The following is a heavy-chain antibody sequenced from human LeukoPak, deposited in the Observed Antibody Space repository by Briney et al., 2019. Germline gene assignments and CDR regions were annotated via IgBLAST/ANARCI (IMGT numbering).Heavy chain of an antibody. CDR3: ARTRYCSGGSCYRAAFDI. CDR2: INPNSGGT. D-gene: IGHD2-15*01. Sequence: ASVKVSCKASGYTFTSYYMHWVRQAPGQGLEWMGWINPNSGGTNYAQKFQGRVTMTRDTSISTAYMELSRLRSDDTAVYYCARTRYCSGGSCYRAAFDIWGQGTMVTVSS. CDR1: GYTFTSYY. V-gene: IGHV1-2*02. J-gene: IGHJ3*02.